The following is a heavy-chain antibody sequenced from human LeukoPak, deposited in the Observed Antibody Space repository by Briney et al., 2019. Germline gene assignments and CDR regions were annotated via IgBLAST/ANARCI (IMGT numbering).Heavy chain of an antibody. J-gene: IGHJ3*02. D-gene: IGHD3-9*01. Sequence: ASVKVSCKASGYTFTNYYIHWVRQAPGQGLEWMGIINPSGGSPNYPQKFQGRVTMTRDTSTSTVYVELSSLRYDDTAVYYCARGVFRYSDDAFDMWGQGTMVTVSS. CDR2: INPSGGSP. CDR3: ARGVFRYSDDAFDM. V-gene: IGHV1-46*01. CDR1: GYTFTNYY.